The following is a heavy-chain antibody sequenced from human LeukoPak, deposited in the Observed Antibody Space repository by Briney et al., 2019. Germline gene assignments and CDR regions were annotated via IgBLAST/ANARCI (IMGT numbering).Heavy chain of an antibody. J-gene: IGHJ4*02. CDR3: AKTAIFGVVIIGYYFDY. D-gene: IGHD3-3*01. V-gene: IGHV3-23*01. CDR2: ISGSGGST. CDR1: GFTFSSYA. Sequence: PGGSLRLSCAASGFTFSSYAMSWVRQAPGKGLEWVSAISGSGGSTYYADSVKGRFTISRDNSKNTLYLQMNSLRAEDTAVYYCAKTAIFGVVIIGYYFDYWGQGTLVTVSS.